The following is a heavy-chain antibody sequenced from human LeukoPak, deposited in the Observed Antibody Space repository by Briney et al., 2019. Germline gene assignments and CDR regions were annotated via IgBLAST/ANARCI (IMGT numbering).Heavy chain of an antibody. J-gene: IGHJ5*02. D-gene: IGHD2-21*02. CDR2: IYPGDSET. CDR3: ARSGGDYYNWFDP. V-gene: IGHV5-51*01. Sequence: GESLKISFKGSGYGFTSYWIGWVRQMPGKGLEWMGIIYPGDSETRYSPSFQGQVTISAAKSISTAYLQWSSLRASDTAMYYCARSGGDYYNWFDPWGQGTLVTVSS. CDR1: GYGFTSYW.